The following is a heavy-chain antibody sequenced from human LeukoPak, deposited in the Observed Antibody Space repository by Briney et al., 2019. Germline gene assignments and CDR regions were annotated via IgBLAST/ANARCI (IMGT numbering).Heavy chain of an antibody. CDR2: ISSSGGTI. V-gene: IGHV3-48*03. CDR3: ARDFVRGSGYYRLDY. J-gene: IGHJ4*02. D-gene: IGHD3-22*01. CDR1: GLTFSYTE. Sequence: PGGSLRLSCAAPGLTFSYTEMTWFRQAPGKGLEWVSYISSSGGTIYYADSVKGRFTSSRDNAKNSLYLQMNSLRAEDTAVYYCARDFVRGSGYYRLDYWGQGSLVTVSS.